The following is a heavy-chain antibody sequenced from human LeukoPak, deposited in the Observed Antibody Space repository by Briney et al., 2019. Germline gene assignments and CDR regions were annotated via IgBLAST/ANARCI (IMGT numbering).Heavy chain of an antibody. CDR3: VKEGQTKRDLLDY. Sequence: GGSLRLSCVGSGFSFDSYWMSWVRQAPGKGLEWVANINEVGSERYYVDSVKGRFTISRDNAESSLSLQMNRMRGEDTAVYYCVKEGQTKRDLLDYWGQGTLVTVSS. D-gene: IGHD1-26*01. V-gene: IGHV3-7*01. CDR2: INEVGSER. J-gene: IGHJ4*02. CDR1: GFSFDSYW.